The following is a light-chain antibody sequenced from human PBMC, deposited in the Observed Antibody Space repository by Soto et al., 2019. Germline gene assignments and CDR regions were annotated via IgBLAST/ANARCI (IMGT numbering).Light chain of an antibody. CDR3: SSYAGSFRV. J-gene: IGLJ1*01. CDR1: SGDVGGYTY. V-gene: IGLV2-8*01. Sequence: QSVLTQPPSASGSPGQSVTISCTGTSGDVGGYTYVSWYQQHPGRAPKLVIYEVSKRPSGVSDRFSGSKSGNTASLTVSGLHAEDEADYYCSSYAGSFRVFGTGTKLTVL. CDR2: EVS.